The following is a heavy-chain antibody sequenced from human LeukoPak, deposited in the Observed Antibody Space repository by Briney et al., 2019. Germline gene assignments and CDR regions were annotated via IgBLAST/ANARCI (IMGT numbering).Heavy chain of an antibody. CDR2: ISGSGGST. Sequence: ETLSLTCAVYGGSFSGYYWSWVRQAPGKGLEWVSAISGSGGSTYYADSVKGRFTISRGNSKNTLYLQMNSLRAEDTAVYYCAKDCYYDSSGYGFDYWGQGTLVTVSS. CDR3: AKDCYYDSSGYGFDY. D-gene: IGHD3-22*01. J-gene: IGHJ4*02. V-gene: IGHV3-23*01. CDR1: GGSFSGYY.